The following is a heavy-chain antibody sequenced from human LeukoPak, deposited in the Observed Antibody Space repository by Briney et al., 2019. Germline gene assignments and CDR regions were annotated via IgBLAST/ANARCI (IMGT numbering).Heavy chain of an antibody. V-gene: IGHV3-21*01. D-gene: IGHD2-15*01. Sequence: GGSLRPSCAASGFTFSSYSMNWVRQAPGKGLEWVSSISSSSSYIYYADSVKGRFTISRDNAKNSLYLQMNSLRAEDTAVYYCAREWGGLGYCSGGSCSFLVSGNSGRLDYFDYWGQGTLVTVSS. J-gene: IGHJ4*02. CDR2: ISSSSSYI. CDR1: GFTFSSYS. CDR3: AREWGGLGYCSGGSCSFLVSGNSGRLDYFDY.